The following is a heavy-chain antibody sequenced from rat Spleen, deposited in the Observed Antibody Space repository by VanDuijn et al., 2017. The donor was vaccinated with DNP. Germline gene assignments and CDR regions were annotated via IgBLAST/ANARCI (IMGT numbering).Heavy chain of an antibody. D-gene: IGHD1-4*01. CDR1: GFLFSTYW. Sequence: EVQLVESGGGPVQPGRSLKLSCVASGFLFSTYWMTWIRQAPTKGLEWVASSSLIGGSTYYRDSVKGRFTSSRDNAKSTQYLQMDSQRSEDTAAYYCVSRPPPTRGPFDYWGQGVTVTVSS. CDR2: SSLIGGST. V-gene: IGHV5-31*01. J-gene: IGHJ2*01. CDR3: VSRPPPTRGPFDY.